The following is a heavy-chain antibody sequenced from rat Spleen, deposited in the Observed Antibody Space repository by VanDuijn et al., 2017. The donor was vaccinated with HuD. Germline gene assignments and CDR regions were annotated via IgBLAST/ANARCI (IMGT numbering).Heavy chain of an antibody. D-gene: IGHD1-12*03. CDR3: ARGYAHY. Sequence: EVQLVESDGGLVQPGRSLKLSCAASGFTFSDYNMAWVRQAPTKGLEWVATISYDGISTYYRDSVKGRFTISRDNAKSTLYLQMDSLWSEDTASYYCARGYAHYWGQGVMVTVSS. CDR2: ISYDGIST. V-gene: IGHV5-29*01. CDR1: GFTFSDYN. J-gene: IGHJ2*01.